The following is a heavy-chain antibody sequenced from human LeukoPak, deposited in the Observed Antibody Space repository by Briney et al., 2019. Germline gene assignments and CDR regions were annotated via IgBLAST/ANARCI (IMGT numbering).Heavy chain of an antibody. V-gene: IGHV4-31*03. J-gene: IGHJ4*02. Sequence: SQTLSLTCTVSGGSISSGGYFWSWIRQHPGKGLEWIGYIYYSGSTYYNPSLKSRVTISVDTSKNQFSLKLSSVTAADTAVYYCARGRYSGYYFDYWGQGTLVTVSS. CDR3: ARGRYSGYYFDY. CDR2: IYYSGST. CDR1: GGSISSGGYF. D-gene: IGHD5-12*01.